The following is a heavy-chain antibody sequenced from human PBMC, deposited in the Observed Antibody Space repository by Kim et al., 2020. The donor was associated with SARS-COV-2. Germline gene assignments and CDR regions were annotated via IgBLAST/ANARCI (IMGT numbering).Heavy chain of an antibody. CDR3: AKDPSSLLWFGELADY. J-gene: IGHJ4*02. Sequence: SVKGRFTISRANSKNPLYLQMNSLRAEDTAVYYCAKDPSSLLWFGELADYWGQGTLVTVSS. D-gene: IGHD3-10*01. V-gene: IGHV3-30*02.